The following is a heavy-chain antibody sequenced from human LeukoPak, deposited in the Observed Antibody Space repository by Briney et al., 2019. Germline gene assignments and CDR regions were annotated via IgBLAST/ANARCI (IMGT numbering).Heavy chain of an antibody. CDR3: AREFHSSGWYGTYFDY. V-gene: IGHV3-21*01. J-gene: IGHJ4*02. D-gene: IGHD6-19*01. Sequence: PGGSLRLSCAASGFTFSSYSMNWVRQAPGKGLEWVSSISSSSSYIYYADSVKGRFTISRDNAKNSLYLQMNSLRAEDTAVYYCAREFHSSGWYGTYFDYWGQGTLVTVSS. CDR1: GFTFSSYS. CDR2: ISSSSSYI.